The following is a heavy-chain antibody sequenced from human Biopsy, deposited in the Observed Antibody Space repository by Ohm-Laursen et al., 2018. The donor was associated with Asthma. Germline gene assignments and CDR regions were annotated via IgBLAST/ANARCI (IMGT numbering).Heavy chain of an antibody. Sequence: SLRLSCSATGFTFDNYVMTWVRQAPGKGLEWVSGISWNSATVAYADSVKGRFTISRDNAKNSLYLQMNSLRPDDTALYYYAKAFFGGVSVANYFDSWGQGTLVTVSS. CDR2: ISWNSATV. J-gene: IGHJ4*02. CDR3: AKAFFGGVSVANYFDS. D-gene: IGHD6-19*01. CDR1: GFTFDNYV. V-gene: IGHV3-9*01.